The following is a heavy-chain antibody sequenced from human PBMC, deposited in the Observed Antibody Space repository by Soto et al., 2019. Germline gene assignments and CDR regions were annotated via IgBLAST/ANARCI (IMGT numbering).Heavy chain of an antibody. CDR2: ISYDGSNK. CDR3: AKVYYYDSSGYQGFDY. Sequence: ESVGGVVQPGRSLRLSCAASGFTFSSYGMHWVRQAPGKGLEWVAVISYDGSNKYYADSVKGRFTISRDNSKNTLYLQMNSLRAEDTAVYYCAKVYYYDSSGYQGFDYWGQGTLVTVSS. V-gene: IGHV3-30*18. J-gene: IGHJ4*02. CDR1: GFTFSSYG. D-gene: IGHD3-22*01.